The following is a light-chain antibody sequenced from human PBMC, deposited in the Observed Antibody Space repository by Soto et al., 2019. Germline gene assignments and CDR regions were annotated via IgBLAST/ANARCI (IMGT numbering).Light chain of an antibody. Sequence: EIXLTQSPGTLSLSPGERATLSCRASQSVSRSYLAWYQQKPGQAPRLLIYAASSRATGIPDRFSGSGSGTDFTLTISRLEPEDFAVYYCHQYGSSPFITFGQGTRLEIK. CDR1: QSVSRSY. V-gene: IGKV3-20*01. CDR3: HQYGSSPFIT. CDR2: AAS. J-gene: IGKJ5*01.